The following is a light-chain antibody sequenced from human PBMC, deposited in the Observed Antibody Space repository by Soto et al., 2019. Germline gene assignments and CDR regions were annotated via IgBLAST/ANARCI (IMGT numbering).Light chain of an antibody. CDR3: LLYCGDAQRWV. Sequence: QAVVTQDPSLTVSPGGTVTLTCDSSTGAVTSSYYPNWFQQKPGQAPRPLIYSTSDKHSWTPARFSGSLLGGKAALTLSGVQPEDEAEYYCLLYCGDAQRWVFGAGTKLTVL. J-gene: IGLJ3*02. V-gene: IGLV7-43*01. CDR2: STS. CDR1: TGAVTSSYY.